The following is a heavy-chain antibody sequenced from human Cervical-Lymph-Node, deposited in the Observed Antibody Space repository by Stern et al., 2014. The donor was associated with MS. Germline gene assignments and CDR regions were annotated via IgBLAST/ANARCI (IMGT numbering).Heavy chain of an antibody. V-gene: IGHV3-30*18. CDR2: ISYDVNDK. D-gene: IGHD6-19*01. J-gene: IGHJ3*02. Sequence: QLVQSGGGVVQPGRSLRLSCAASGFTFSNFGMHWVRQAPGKGLEWVAIISYDVNDKNYADSVKGRFAISRDNSKNTVYLQINSLRAEDTAMYYCAKGRTVAGKGVGAFDIWGQGTLVTVSS. CDR1: GFTFSNFG. CDR3: AKGRTVAGKGVGAFDI.